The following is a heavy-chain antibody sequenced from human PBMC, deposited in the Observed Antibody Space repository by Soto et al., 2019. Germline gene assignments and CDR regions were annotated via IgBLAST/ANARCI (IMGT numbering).Heavy chain of an antibody. J-gene: IGHJ5*02. D-gene: IGHD3-3*01. CDR2: MTGSGGDI. CDR3: ARVGTNYDFWSGYRPFDP. CDR1: GFTFSIYA. V-gene: IGHV3-23*01. Sequence: EVQLLESGGGLVQPGESLRLSCAASGFTFSIYAMMWVRQPPGKGQEWVAGMTGSGGDIRYADSVKGRFTISKDNSKNTLYLQMNSLRAEDTAMYYCARVGTNYDFWSGYRPFDPWGQGTLVTVSS.